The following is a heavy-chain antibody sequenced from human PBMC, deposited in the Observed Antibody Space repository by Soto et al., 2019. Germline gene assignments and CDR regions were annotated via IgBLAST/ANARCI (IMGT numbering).Heavy chain of an antibody. CDR2: MSGSGGST. CDR1: GLTFSRNA. V-gene: IGHV3-23*01. Sequence: PGGSLRLSCAASGLTFSRNAMSWVRQAPGKGLEWVSVMSGSGGSTYYADSVTGRFTISRDNSKNTLYLQMNSLRAEDTAVYYCAKGYRECSSSWFDYWGQGTLGTVSS. J-gene: IGHJ4*02. CDR3: AKGYRECSSSWFDY. D-gene: IGHD6-13*01.